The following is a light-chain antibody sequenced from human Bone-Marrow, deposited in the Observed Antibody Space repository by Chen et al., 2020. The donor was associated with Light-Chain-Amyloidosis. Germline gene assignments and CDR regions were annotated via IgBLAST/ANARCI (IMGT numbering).Light chain of an antibody. J-gene: IGLJ3*02. CDR1: NIGSTS. Sequence: SYVLTQPSSVSVAPGQTATIACGGNNIGSTSVHWYQQTPGQAPLLVVYDDSDRPSGIPERLSDSNSGNTANLTIRRVGAGDEADYYCQVWDRSSDRPVFGGGTKLTVL. CDR2: DDS. V-gene: IGLV3-21*02. CDR3: QVWDRSSDRPV.